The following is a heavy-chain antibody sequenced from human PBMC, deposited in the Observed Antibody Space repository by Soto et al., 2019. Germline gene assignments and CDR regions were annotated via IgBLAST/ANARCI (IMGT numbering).Heavy chain of an antibody. Sequence: QVQLVQSGAEVKKPGSSLKVSCKVSGGSFSSYGFNWVRQAPGQGLEWMGGIIPMFGITNHTQKFQDRMTISAGASASTAYMQLRSLGSDDTAIYYCASDRGYGLLNWGPGTLLTVSS. CDR3: ASDRGYGLLN. J-gene: IGHJ4*02. CDR2: IIPMFGIT. V-gene: IGHV1-69*12. D-gene: IGHD2-15*01. CDR1: GGSFSSYG.